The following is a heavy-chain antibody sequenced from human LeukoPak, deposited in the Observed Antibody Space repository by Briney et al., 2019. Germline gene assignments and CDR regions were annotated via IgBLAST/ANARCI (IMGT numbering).Heavy chain of an antibody. CDR1: GYTFSSYA. D-gene: IGHD3-22*01. CDR2: ISGSGGST. J-gene: IGHJ4*02. CDR3: ATGGHYYDSSGLDY. Sequence: SCKASGYTFSSYAMSWVRQAPGKGLEWVSAISGSGGSTYYADSVKGRFTISRDNSKNTLYLQMNSLRAEDTAVYYCATGGHYYDSSGLDYWGQGTLVTVSS. V-gene: IGHV3-23*01.